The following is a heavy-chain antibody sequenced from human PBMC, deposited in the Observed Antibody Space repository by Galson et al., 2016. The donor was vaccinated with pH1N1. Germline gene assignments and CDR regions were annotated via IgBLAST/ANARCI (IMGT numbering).Heavy chain of an antibody. CDR2: IYWNYDE. J-gene: IGHJ4*02. CDR3: AHTPALFNSGLFREAYYFDY. Sequence: SGFSLTDLGVGVGWIRQPPGKAPEWLALIYWNYDERYRPSLKSRLTLTKDTSKNQVALTLTNMDPVDTATYYCAHTPALFNSGLFREAYYFDYWGQGTLVTVSS. D-gene: IGHD5-12*01. CDR1: GFSLTDLGVG. V-gene: IGHV2-5*01.